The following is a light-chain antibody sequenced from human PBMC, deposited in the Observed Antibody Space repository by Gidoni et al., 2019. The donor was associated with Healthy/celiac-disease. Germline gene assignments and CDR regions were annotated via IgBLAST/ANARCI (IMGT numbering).Light chain of an antibody. CDR3: SSYTSSSTLEV. V-gene: IGLV2-14*03. CDR2: DVS. J-gene: IGLJ2*01. CDR1: SSDVGGYNY. Sequence: QSALTQPASVSGSPGQSLTISCTGTSSDVGGYNYVSWYQHHPGKAPKLMIYDVSNRPSGVSNRFSGSKSGNTASLTISGLQADDEADYYCSSYTSSSTLEVFGGGTKLTVL.